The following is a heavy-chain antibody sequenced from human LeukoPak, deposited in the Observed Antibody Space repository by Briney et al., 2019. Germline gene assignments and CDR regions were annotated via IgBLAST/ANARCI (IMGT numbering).Heavy chain of an antibody. J-gene: IGHJ4*02. CDR1: GFTFSSYG. D-gene: IGHD6-19*01. CDR3: AKEGYSSGWYWYYFDY. CDR2: IRYDGSNK. V-gene: IGHV3-30*02. Sequence: GGSLRLSCAASGFTFSSYGMHWVRQAPGKGLDWVAFIRYDGSNKYYADSVKGRFTISRDNSKNTLYLQMNSLRAEDTAVYYCAKEGYSSGWYWYYFDYWGQGTLVTVSS.